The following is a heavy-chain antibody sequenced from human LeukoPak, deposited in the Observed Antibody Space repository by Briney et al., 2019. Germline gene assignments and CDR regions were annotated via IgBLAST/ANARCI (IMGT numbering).Heavy chain of an antibody. J-gene: IGHJ3*02. CDR3: ARDGVVTALIHPINYDGFDI. V-gene: IGHV1-18*01. Sequence: GASVKLSCKASGYTFTSYGISLVRHAPGPGLGWVGWISAYNGNTNYAQKLQGRVPMTTDTSTSTAYMELRSLRSDDTAVYYCARDGVVTALIHPINYDGFDIWGQGTMVTVSS. CDR2: ISAYNGNT. CDR1: GYTFTSYG. D-gene: IGHD2-21*02.